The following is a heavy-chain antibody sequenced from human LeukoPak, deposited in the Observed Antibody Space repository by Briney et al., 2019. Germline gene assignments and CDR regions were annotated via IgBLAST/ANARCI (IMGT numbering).Heavy chain of an antibody. CDR1: GGSISSGSYY. Sequence: TSQTLSLTCTVSGGSISSGSYYWSWIRQPAGKGLEWIGRIYTSGSTNYNPSLKSRVTILVDTSKNQFSLKLSSVTAADTAVYYCARGRAARPSYYYYYMDVWGKGTTVTVSS. CDR3: ARGRAARPSYYYYYMDV. V-gene: IGHV4-61*02. D-gene: IGHD6-6*01. J-gene: IGHJ6*03. CDR2: IYTSGST.